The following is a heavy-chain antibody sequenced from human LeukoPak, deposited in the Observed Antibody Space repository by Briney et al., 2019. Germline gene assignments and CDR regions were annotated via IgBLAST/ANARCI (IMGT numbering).Heavy chain of an antibody. CDR1: GYSFTSYW. V-gene: IGHV5-51*01. Sequence: GESLKVSCKGSGYSFTSYWIGWVRQMPGKGLEWMGIIYPGDSDTRYSPSFQGQVTISADKSISTAYLQWSSLKAPDTAMYYCGAATIKSLLFDYWGQGTLVTVSS. CDR2: IYPGDSDT. D-gene: IGHD5-12*01. CDR3: GAATIKSLLFDY. J-gene: IGHJ4*02.